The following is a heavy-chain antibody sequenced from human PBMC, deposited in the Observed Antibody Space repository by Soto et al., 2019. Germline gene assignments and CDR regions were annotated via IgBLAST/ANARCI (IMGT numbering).Heavy chain of an antibody. D-gene: IGHD7-27*01. J-gene: IGHJ3*02. CDR3: TTDSLLGIWDAFDI. Sequence: GGSLRLSCAASGFTFSNAWMSWVRQAPGKGLEWVGRIKSKTDGGTTDYAAPVKGRFTISRDDSKNTLYLQMNSLKTEDTAVYYCTTDSLLGIWDAFDIWGQGTMVTVSS. V-gene: IGHV3-15*01. CDR2: IKSKTDGGTT. CDR1: GFTFSNAW.